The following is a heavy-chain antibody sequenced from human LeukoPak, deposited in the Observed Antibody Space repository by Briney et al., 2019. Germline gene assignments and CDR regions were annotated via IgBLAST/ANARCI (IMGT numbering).Heavy chain of an antibody. CDR3: AKDEGRYSGLTQFDY. V-gene: IGHV3-74*01. J-gene: IGHJ4*02. CDR2: IKTDGSSA. Sequence: LAGGSLRLSCAASGFSFSSYWMHWVRQAPGKGLVWVSRIKTDGSSATYADSVKGRFTISRDNSKNTLYLQMNSLRAEDTAVYYCAKDEGRYSGLTQFDYWGQGTLVTVSS. CDR1: GFSFSSYW. D-gene: IGHD5-12*01.